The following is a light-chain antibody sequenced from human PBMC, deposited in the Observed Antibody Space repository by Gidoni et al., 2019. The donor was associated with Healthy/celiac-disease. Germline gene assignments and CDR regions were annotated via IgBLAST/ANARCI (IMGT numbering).Light chain of an antibody. CDR1: SSNIGAGYD. CDR2: GNC. Sequence: QSVLTQPPSVSGAPRQRVTISCTGSSSNIGAGYDVHWYQQLPGTAPKLLIYGNCNRPSGVPDRFSVSKSGTSASLAITGLQAEDEADYSCQSYDSSLSAYVVFGGGTKLTVL. CDR3: QSYDSSLSAYVV. J-gene: IGLJ2*01. V-gene: IGLV1-40*01.